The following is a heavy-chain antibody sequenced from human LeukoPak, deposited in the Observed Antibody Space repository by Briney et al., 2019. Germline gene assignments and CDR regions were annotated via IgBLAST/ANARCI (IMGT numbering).Heavy chain of an antibody. CDR2: ISGGGGST. CDR3: AKYYYDSSGYPRFDP. CDR1: GFTFSSYA. V-gene: IGHV3-23*01. D-gene: IGHD3-22*01. J-gene: IGHJ5*02. Sequence: GGSLRLSCAASGFTFSSYAMSWVRQAPGKGLEWVSAISGGGGSTYYADSVKGRFTISRDNSKNTLYLQMNSLRAEDTAVYYCAKYYYDSSGYPRFDPWGQGTLVTVSS.